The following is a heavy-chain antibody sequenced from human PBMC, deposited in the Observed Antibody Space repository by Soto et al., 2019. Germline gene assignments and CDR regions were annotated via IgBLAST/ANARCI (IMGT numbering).Heavy chain of an antibody. D-gene: IGHD3-22*01. Sequence: PGGSLRLSCAASGVNFSSYAMNWVRQAPGKGLEWVSTISDTGGGTFYAGSVKGRFTISRDNSKNTLYLQMHSLRADDSAIYFCAVGRHKTSGSNTWFDPWGRGTLDTVSS. CDR2: ISDTGGGT. V-gene: IGHV3-23*01. J-gene: IGHJ5*02. CDR3: AVGRHKTSGSNTWFDP. CDR1: GVNFSSYA.